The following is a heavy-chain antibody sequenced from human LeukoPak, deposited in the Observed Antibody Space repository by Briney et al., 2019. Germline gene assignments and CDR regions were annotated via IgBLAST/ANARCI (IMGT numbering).Heavy chain of an antibody. D-gene: IGHD1-26*01. CDR2: IRYDGSNK. CDR1: GFTFSSYG. CDR3: AKEGLRSGSYFSY. Sequence: PGGSLRLSCAASGFTFSSYGMHWVRQAPGKGLEWVAFIRYDGSNKYYADSVKGRFTISRDNSKNTLYLQMNSLRAEDTAVYYCAKEGLRSGSYFSYWGQGTLVTVSS. V-gene: IGHV3-30*02. J-gene: IGHJ4*02.